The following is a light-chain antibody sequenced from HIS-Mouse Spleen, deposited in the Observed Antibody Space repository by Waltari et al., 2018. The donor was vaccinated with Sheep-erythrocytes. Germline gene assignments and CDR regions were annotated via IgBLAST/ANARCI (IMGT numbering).Light chain of an antibody. CDR3: QQSYSTPPLT. Sequence: DIQMTQSPSSLSASVGDRITIPCRASQSISSYLNWYQQKPGKDPKLLIYAASSLQSGVPSRFSGSGSGTDFTLTISSLQPEDFATYYCQQSYSTPPLTFGGGTKVEIK. CDR1: QSISSY. CDR2: AAS. J-gene: IGKJ4*01. V-gene: IGKV1-39*01.